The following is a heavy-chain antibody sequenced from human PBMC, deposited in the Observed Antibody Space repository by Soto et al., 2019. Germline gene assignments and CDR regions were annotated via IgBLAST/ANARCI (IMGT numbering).Heavy chain of an antibody. CDR1: GYTFTSYG. J-gene: IGHJ6*03. CDR3: ARETPNTSGYYGSGSPSAYYYYYYMDV. Sequence: ASVKVSCKASGYTFTSYGISWVRQAPGQGLGWMGWISAYNGNTNYAQKLQGRVTMTTDTSTSTAYMELRSLRSDDTAVYYCARETPNTSGYYGSGSPSAYYYYYYMDVWGKGTTVTVSS. V-gene: IGHV1-18*01. CDR2: ISAYNGNT. D-gene: IGHD3-10*01.